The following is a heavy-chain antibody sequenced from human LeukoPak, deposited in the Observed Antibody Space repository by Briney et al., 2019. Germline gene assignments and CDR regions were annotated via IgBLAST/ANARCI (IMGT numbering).Heavy chain of an antibody. CDR1: GYSFTSYW. CDR3: ARARHYYGSGSYSAFDI. J-gene: IGHJ3*02. D-gene: IGHD3-10*01. Sequence: GESLMISCKGSGYSFTSYWIGWVRQMPGKGLEWMGIIYPGDSDTRYSPSFQGQVTISADKSISTAYLQWSSLKASDTAMYYCARARHYYGSGSYSAFDIWGQGTMVTVSS. CDR2: IYPGDSDT. V-gene: IGHV5-51*01.